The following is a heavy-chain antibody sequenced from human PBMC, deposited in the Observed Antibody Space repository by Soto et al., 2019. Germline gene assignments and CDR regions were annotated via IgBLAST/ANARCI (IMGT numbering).Heavy chain of an antibody. CDR3: AKVRASGCLGCTYDY. CDR2: VSGSGDST. D-gene: IGHD6-19*01. CDR1: AFTFSSYA. J-gene: IGHJ4*02. V-gene: IGHV3-23*01. Sequence: EVQLLESGGGLAQPGGSLRLSCAASAFTFSSYAMSWVRQAPGKGLEWVSAVSGSGDSTYYADSVKGRFTISRDNSKNTPYLQMNSLRAEDTAVYYYAKVRASGCLGCTYDYWGQGTLVTVSS.